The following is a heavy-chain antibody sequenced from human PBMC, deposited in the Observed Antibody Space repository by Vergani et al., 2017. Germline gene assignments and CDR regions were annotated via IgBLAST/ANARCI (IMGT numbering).Heavy chain of an antibody. V-gene: IGHV3-23*01. CDR3: ASGGGSSWYGYFDY. J-gene: IGHJ4*02. CDR2: ISGSGGST. D-gene: IGHD6-13*01. CDR1: GFTFSSYA. Sequence: EVQLLESGGGLVQPGGSLRLSCAASGFTFSSYAMSWVRQAPGKGLEWVSAISGSGGSTYYADSVKGRFTISRDNSKNTLYLQMNSLRAEDTAVYYGASGGGSSWYGYFDYWGQGTLVTVSS.